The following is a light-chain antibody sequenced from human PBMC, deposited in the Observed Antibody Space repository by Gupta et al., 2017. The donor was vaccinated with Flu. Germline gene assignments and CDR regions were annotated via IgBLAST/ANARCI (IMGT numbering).Light chain of an antibody. V-gene: IGKV1-5*03. CDR1: QSIDNW. CDR2: GAS. J-gene: IGKJ4*01. CDR3: QQDKDYPLT. Sequence: DFQMTQSPSTLSASVGDRVTITCRASQSIDNWLAWYQQKPGKAPNFLIYGASSLQSGVPSRFSGSGSGTEFTLTISSLQPDDFATYYCQQDKDYPLTFGGGTKVEIK.